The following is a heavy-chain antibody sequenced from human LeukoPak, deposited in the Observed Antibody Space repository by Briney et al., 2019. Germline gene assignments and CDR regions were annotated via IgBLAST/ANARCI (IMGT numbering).Heavy chain of an antibody. CDR1: GGSISSYY. CDR3: AREGPVVPAAIPYYYYYMDV. D-gene: IGHD2-2*01. J-gene: IGHJ6*03. V-gene: IGHV4-4*07. Sequence: PSETLSLTCTVSGGSISSYYWSWIRQPAGKGLEWIGRIYTSGSTYYNPSLKSRVTISVDTSKNQFSLKLSSVTAADTAVYYCAREGPVVPAAIPYYYYYMDVWGKGTTVTVSS. CDR2: IYTSGST.